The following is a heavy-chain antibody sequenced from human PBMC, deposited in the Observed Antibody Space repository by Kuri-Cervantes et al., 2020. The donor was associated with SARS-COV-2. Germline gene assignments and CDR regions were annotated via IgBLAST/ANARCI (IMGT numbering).Heavy chain of an antibody. CDR2: INSDGSST. J-gene: IGHJ6*02. Sequence: GESLKISCAASGFTFSSYWRHWVRQAPGKGLVWVSRINSDGSSTSYADSVKGRFTISRDNAKDTLYLQMNSLRAEDTAVYYCARAGTASGYDQYYYYYYGMDVWGQGTTVTVSS. V-gene: IGHV3-74*01. D-gene: IGHD5-12*01. CDR3: ARAGTASGYDQYYYYYYGMDV. CDR1: GFTFSSYW.